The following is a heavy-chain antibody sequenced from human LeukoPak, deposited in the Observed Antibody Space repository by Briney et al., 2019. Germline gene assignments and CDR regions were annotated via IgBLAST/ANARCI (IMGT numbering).Heavy chain of an antibody. CDR1: GGSIGSYY. J-gene: IGHJ5*02. D-gene: IGHD1-7*01. CDR3: ARGGNPELNPSTVWFDP. Sequence: SETLSLTCTVSGGSIGSYYWSWIRQPAGKGLEWIGRIYTSGSTNYNPSLKSRVTMSVDTSKNQFSLKLSSVTAADTAVYYCARGGNPELNPSTVWFDPWGQGTLVTVSS. CDR2: IYTSGST. V-gene: IGHV4-4*07.